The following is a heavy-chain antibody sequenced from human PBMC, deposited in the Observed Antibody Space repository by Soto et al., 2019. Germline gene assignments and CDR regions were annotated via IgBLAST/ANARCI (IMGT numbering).Heavy chain of an antibody. CDR2: IYRSGST. CDR3: ARDLDGSGTSYFDY. J-gene: IGHJ4*02. Sequence: QVKLQESGPGLVKPSQTLSLTCTVSGGSISSGDYYWSWIRQHPGKGLEWIGYIYRSGSTYYNPSLKSRVTMSVDRSKNQFSLKLSAVTAADTAVYYCARDLDGSGTSYFDYWGQGILVTVSS. V-gene: IGHV4-31*03. D-gene: IGHD3-10*01. CDR1: GGSISSGDYY.